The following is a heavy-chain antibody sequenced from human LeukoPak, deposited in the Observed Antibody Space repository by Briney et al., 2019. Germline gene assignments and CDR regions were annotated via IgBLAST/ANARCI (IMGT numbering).Heavy chain of an antibody. J-gene: IGHJ5*02. Sequence: GASVKVSCKASGYTFTGYYMHWVRQAPGQGLEWMGWINPNSGGTNYAQKFQGRVTMTRDTSISTAYMELSRLRSDDTAVYYCARPALVVPADIGSWFDPWGQGTLVTVSS. CDR2: INPNSGGT. V-gene: IGHV1-2*02. D-gene: IGHD2-2*02. CDR3: ARPALVVPADIGSWFDP. CDR1: GYTFTGYY.